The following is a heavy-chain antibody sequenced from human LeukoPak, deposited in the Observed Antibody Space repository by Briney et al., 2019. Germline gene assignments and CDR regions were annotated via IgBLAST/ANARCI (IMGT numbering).Heavy chain of an antibody. CDR1: GFTYSHYG. J-gene: IGHJ4*02. Sequence: GRSLRLSCAASGFTYSHYGMHWVRQAPGKGLEWVAVIWSDGTEKYYADAVKGRFTISRDNSRNTLYLQMNSQRGEDTAVYYCAKDAQRGFDYSNSLEYWGQGTLVTVSS. D-gene: IGHD4-11*01. CDR2: IWSDGTEK. V-gene: IGHV3-33*06. CDR3: AKDAQRGFDYSNSLEY.